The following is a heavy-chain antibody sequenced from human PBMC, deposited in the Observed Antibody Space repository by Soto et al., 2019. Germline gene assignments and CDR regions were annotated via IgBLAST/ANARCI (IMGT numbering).Heavy chain of an antibody. Sequence: QVQLQESGPGRVKPSQTLSLTCTVSGGSISSGGYYWSWIRQHPGKGLEWIGYIYYSGSTYYNPSLKSRVTISVDTSKNQFSLKLSSVTPADTAVYYCARSITMVRGVDYWGQGTLVTVSS. D-gene: IGHD3-10*01. V-gene: IGHV4-31*03. J-gene: IGHJ4*02. CDR3: ARSITMVRGVDY. CDR2: IYYSGST. CDR1: GGSISSGGYY.